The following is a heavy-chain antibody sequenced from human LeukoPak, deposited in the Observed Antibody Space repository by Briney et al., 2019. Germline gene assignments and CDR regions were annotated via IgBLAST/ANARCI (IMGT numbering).Heavy chain of an antibody. J-gene: IGHJ3*02. CDR1: GFPFGSEA. D-gene: IGHD2-15*01. Sequence: PGGSLRLSCTVSGFPFGSEAMSWFRQAPGKGLEWVGFIRSKAYGGTTEYAASVKGRFTISRDDSKSIAYLQMNSLKTEDTAVYYCSREWRGGSWDDAFDIWGQGIMVTVSS. V-gene: IGHV3-49*03. CDR2: IRSKAYGGTT. CDR3: SREWRGGSWDDAFDI.